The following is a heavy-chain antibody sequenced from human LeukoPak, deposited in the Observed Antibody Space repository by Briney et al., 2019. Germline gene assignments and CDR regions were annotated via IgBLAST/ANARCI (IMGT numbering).Heavy chain of an antibody. D-gene: IGHD3-10*01. J-gene: IGHJ4*02. CDR3: ARRLLWFGDNYFDY. CDR2: INHSGST. V-gene: IGHV4-34*01. Sequence: SETLSLTCAVYGGSFSGYYWSWIRQPPGKGLEWIGEINHSGSTNYNPSLKSRVTISVDTSKNQFSLKLSSVTAADTAVYYCARRLLWFGDNYFDYWGQGTLVTVPS. CDR1: GGSFSGYY.